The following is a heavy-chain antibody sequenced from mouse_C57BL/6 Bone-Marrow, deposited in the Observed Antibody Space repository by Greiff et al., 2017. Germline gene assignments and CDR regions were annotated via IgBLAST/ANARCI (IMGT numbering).Heavy chain of an antibody. CDR2: IYPRDGST. Sequence: VQLKESGPELVKPGASVKLSCKASGYTFTSYDINWVKQRPGQGLEWIGWIYPRDGSTKYNEKFKGKATLTVDTSSSTSYMELHSLTSEDSAVYFCARDCGSSYWYFDVWGTGTTVTVSS. V-gene: IGHV1-85*01. CDR1: GYTFTSYD. CDR3: ARDCGSSYWYFDV. J-gene: IGHJ1*03. D-gene: IGHD1-1*01.